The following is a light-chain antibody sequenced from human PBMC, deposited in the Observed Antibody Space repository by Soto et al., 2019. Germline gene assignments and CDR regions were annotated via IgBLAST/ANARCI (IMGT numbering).Light chain of an antibody. CDR3: GQRSNLPVN. CDR1: QRVSSY. J-gene: IGKJ4*01. CDR2: DAS. V-gene: IGKV3-11*01. Sequence: IVLTQSPATLSLSPGERATLSCRASQRVSSYLAWYQQRPGQAPRLLIYDASSRATGIPARFSGSGFVTDFNRTIASLEPEDFAMYCCGQRSNLPVNCGGGTK.